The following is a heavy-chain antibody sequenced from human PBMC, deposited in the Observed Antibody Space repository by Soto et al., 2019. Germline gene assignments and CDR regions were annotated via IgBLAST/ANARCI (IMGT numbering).Heavy chain of an antibody. D-gene: IGHD3-22*01. J-gene: IGHJ4*02. CDR2: IIPIFGTA. Sequence: SVKVSCKASGGTFSSYAISWVRQAPGQGLEWMGGIIPIFGTANYAQKFQGRVTITADESTSTAYMELSSLRSEDTAVYYRATRSYYYDSSGYAPFDYWGQGTLVTVSS. CDR3: ATRSYYYDSSGYAPFDY. CDR1: GGTFSSYA. V-gene: IGHV1-69*13.